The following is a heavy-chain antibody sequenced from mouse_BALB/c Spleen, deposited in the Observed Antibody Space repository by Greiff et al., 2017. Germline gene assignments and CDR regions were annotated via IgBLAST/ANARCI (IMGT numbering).Heavy chain of an antibody. CDR3: TRAGEYYFDC. J-gene: IGHJ2*01. V-gene: IGHV1-69*02. CDR2: IYPSDSYT. CDR1: GYTFTSYW. Sequence: QVQLQQPGAELVRPGASVKLSCKASGYTFTSYWINWVKQRPGQGLEWIGNIYPSDSYTNYNQKFKDKATLTVDKSSSTAYMQLSSPTSEDSAVYYCTRAGEYYFDCWGQGTTLTVSS.